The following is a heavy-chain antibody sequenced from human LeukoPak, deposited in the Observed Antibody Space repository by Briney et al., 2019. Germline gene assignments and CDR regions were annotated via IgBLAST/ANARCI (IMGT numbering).Heavy chain of an antibody. J-gene: IGHJ4*02. V-gene: IGHV3-15*01. CDR1: GFTFSNAW. CDR2: IKSKTDGGTT. Sequence: GGSLRLSCAASGFTFSNAWMSWVRQAPGKGLEWVGRIKSKTDGGTTDYAAPVKGRFTISRDDSKNTLYLQMNSLKTEDTAVYYCTTGPYSSSWSPIRDYWGQGTLVTVSS. CDR3: TTGPYSSSWSPIRDY. D-gene: IGHD6-13*01.